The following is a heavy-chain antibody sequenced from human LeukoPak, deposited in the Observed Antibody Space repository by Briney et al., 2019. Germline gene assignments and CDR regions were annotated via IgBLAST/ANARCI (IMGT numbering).Heavy chain of an antibody. CDR2: ISDSGGRT. CDR1: GFTFSSYA. V-gene: IGHV3-23*01. Sequence: PGGSLRLSCAASGFTFSSYAMTWVRQAPGKGLEWVSSISDSGGRTYYADSVKGRCTISRDNSKNTLYLQMNSLRAEDTAVYYCARGTYYDSSAYSGVRLFDYWGQGTLVTVSS. D-gene: IGHD3-22*01. CDR3: ARGTYYDSSAYSGVRLFDY. J-gene: IGHJ4*02.